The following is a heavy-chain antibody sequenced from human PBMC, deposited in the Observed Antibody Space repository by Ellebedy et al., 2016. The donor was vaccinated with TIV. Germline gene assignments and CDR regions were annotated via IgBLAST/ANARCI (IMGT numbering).Heavy chain of an antibody. CDR2: ISAYNGNT. Sequence: AASVKVSCKASGYTFTSYGIIWVRHAPGQGLEWMGWISAYNGNTNYAQKLQGRVTMTTDTSTSTAYMELRSLRSDDTAVYYCARGGQPRYYDSSGAPEYFQHWGQGTLVTVSS. D-gene: IGHD3-22*01. CDR1: GYTFTSYG. CDR3: ARGGQPRYYDSSGAPEYFQH. J-gene: IGHJ1*01. V-gene: IGHV1-18*01.